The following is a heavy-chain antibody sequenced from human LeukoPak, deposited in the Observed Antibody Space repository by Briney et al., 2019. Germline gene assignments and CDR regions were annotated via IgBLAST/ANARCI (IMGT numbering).Heavy chain of an antibody. V-gene: IGHV4-31*03. J-gene: IGHJ2*01. CDR3: ARGPSFGSTSRFDL. Sequence: SQTLSLTCTVSGGSISSGYYWTWIRQPPGKGLEWMGFISYTGNTYYKSSLKSRITMSVDTSKSHFSLNLSSVTAADTAVYYCARGPSFGSTSRFDLWGRGTLVTVPS. D-gene: IGHD6-13*01. CDR1: GGSISSGYY. CDR2: ISYTGNT.